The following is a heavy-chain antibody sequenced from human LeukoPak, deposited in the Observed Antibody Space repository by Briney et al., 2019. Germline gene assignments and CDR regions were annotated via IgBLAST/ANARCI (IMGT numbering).Heavy chain of an antibody. CDR1: GFTFDDYG. Sequence: GGSLRLSCAASGFTFDDYGMSWVRQAPGKGLEWVSYISSSGSTIYYADSVKGRFTISRDNAKNSLYLQMNSLRAEDTAVYYCARDPKGYSYGYFDYWGQGTLVTVSS. J-gene: IGHJ4*02. CDR3: ARDPKGYSYGYFDY. D-gene: IGHD5-18*01. CDR2: ISSSGSTI. V-gene: IGHV3-11*04.